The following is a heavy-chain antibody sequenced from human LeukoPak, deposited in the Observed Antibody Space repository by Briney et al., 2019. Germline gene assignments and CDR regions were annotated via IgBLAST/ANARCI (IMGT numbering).Heavy chain of an antibody. D-gene: IGHD2-15*01. V-gene: IGHV3-23*01. Sequence: GDLRLSCAASGFTFSSYAMSWVRQAPGKGLEWVSAISGSGGSTYYADSVKGRFTISRDNSKNTLYLQMNSLRAEDTAVYYCAKENKYCSGGSCSITDNFDYWGQGTLVTVSS. CDR3: AKENKYCSGGSCSITDNFDY. CDR2: ISGSGGST. J-gene: IGHJ4*02. CDR1: GFTFSSYA.